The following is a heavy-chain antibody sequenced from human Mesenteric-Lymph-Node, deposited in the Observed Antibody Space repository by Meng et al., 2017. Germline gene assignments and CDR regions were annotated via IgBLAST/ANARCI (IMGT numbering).Heavy chain of an antibody. J-gene: IGHJ4*02. CDR1: GGSISSANW. Sequence: GRFRESGPGLVKPSGTLSLTCAVSGGSISSANWVSWVRQPPGKGLEWIGETWHSGSTNYNPSLKSRVTISVDKSKNQFSLTLNSVTAADTAVYYCARDEDGYTFFEYWSQGTLVTVSS. V-gene: IGHV4-4*02. CDR2: TWHSGST. CDR3: ARDEDGYTFFEY. D-gene: IGHD5-24*01.